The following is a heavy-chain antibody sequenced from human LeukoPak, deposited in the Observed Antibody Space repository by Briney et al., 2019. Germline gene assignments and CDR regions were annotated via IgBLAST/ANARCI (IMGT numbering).Heavy chain of an antibody. D-gene: IGHD5/OR15-5a*01. CDR1: GFTFSSYW. V-gene: IGHV3-74*01. CDR3: ARAEKSVYTAHNWFDP. CDR2: INSDGSST. J-gene: IGHJ5*02. Sequence: GGSLRPSCAASGFTFSSYWMHWVRQAPGKGLVWVSRINSDGSSTSYADSVKGRFTISRDNAKNTLYLQMNSLRAEDTAVYYCARAEKSVYTAHNWFDPWGQGTLVTVSS.